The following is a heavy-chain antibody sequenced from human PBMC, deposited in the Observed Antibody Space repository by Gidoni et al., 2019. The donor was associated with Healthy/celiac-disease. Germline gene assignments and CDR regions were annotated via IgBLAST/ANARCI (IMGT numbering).Heavy chain of an antibody. Sequence: QVQLQESGPGLVKPSETLSLTCTVSGGSISSYYWSWIRQPPGKGLEWIGYIYYSGSTNYNPSLKSRVTISVDTSKNQFSLKLSSVTAADTAVYYCATHPEWYWGQGTLVTVSS. CDR3: ATHPEWY. J-gene: IGHJ4*02. CDR1: GGSISSYY. V-gene: IGHV4-59*08. D-gene: IGHD3-3*01. CDR2: IYYSGST.